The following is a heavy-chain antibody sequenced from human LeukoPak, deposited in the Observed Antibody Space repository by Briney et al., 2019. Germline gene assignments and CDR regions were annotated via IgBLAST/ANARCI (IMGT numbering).Heavy chain of an antibody. Sequence: QPGGSLRLSCAASGFTFSTYWMHWVRQAPGEGLVWVSRIKSDGSDTSYADSVKGRFTISRDNTKNTLYLQMNSLRAEDTAVYYCAGGFWTGVEYWGQGALVTVSS. CDR3: AGGFWTGVEY. V-gene: IGHV3-74*01. J-gene: IGHJ4*02. CDR2: IKSDGSDT. D-gene: IGHD3/OR15-3a*01. CDR1: GFTFSTYW.